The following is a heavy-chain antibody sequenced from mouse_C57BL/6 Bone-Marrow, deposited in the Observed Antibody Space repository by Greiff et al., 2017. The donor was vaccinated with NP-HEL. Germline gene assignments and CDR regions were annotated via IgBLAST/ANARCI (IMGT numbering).Heavy chain of an antibody. D-gene: IGHD2-1*01. CDR1: GFTFSDYY. CDR2: INYDGSST. J-gene: IGHJ2*01. CDR3: ARALYGKIDY. Sequence: EVKLVESEGGLVQPGRSMKLSCTASGFTFSDYYMAWVRQVPEKGLEWVANINYDGSSTYYLDSLKSRFIISRDNAKNILYLQMSSLKSEDTATYYCARALYGKIDYWGQGTTLTVSS. V-gene: IGHV5-16*01.